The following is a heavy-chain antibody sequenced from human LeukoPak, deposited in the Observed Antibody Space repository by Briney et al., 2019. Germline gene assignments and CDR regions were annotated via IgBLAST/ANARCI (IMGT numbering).Heavy chain of an antibody. CDR3: ARVFRAARSLWYYYYMDV. D-gene: IGHD6-6*01. V-gene: IGHV4-59*01. CDR1: GGSISSYY. CDR2: IYYSGST. Sequence: PSETLSLTCTVSGGSISSYYWSWIRQPPGKGQEWIGYIYYSGSTNYNPSLKGRVTISVDTSKNQFSLKLSSVTAADTAVYYCARVFRAARSLWYYYYMDVWGKGTTVTVSS. J-gene: IGHJ6*03.